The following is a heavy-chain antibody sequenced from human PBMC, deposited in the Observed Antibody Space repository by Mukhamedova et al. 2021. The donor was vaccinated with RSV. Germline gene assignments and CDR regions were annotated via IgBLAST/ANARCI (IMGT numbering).Heavy chain of an antibody. D-gene: IGHD2-2*01. CDR1: A. J-gene: IGHJ4*02. V-gene: IGHV1-69*15. CDR2: IIPVFGTA. CDR3: ARLWVPAPTEGGPVDY. Sequence: AISWVRQAPGQGLEWMGRIIPVFGTADYAQNFQGRVTFTADAATSTAYLELSSLRSEDTAVYYCARLWVPAPTEGGPVDYWGQGTLV.